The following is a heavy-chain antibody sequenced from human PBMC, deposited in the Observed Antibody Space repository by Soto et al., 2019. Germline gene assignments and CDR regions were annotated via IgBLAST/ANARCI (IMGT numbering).Heavy chain of an antibody. CDR3: AKSDDFWSGYYIYGMDV. V-gene: IGHV3-30*18. Sequence: GGSLRLSCAASGFTFSSYGMHWVRQAPGKGLEWVAVRSYDGSNKYYADSVKGRFTISRDNSKNTLYLQMNSLRAEDTAVYYCAKSDDFWSGYYIYGMDVWGQGTTGPVS. CDR2: RSYDGSNK. CDR1: GFTFSSYG. D-gene: IGHD3-3*01. J-gene: IGHJ6*02.